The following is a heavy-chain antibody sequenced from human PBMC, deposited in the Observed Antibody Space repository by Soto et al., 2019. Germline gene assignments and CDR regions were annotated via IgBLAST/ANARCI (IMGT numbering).Heavy chain of an antibody. Sequence: GESLKISCKGSGYNFANYWIGWVRQMPGKGLEWMGIIYPGDSAARYSPSFQGQVTISVDKSISTAYLQWSSLRASDTAMYYCARPDSTSEQWLVAFDYWGQGTLVTVSS. CDR3: ARPDSTSEQWLVAFDY. J-gene: IGHJ4*02. CDR1: GYNFANYW. CDR2: IYPGDSAA. V-gene: IGHV5-51*01. D-gene: IGHD6-19*01.